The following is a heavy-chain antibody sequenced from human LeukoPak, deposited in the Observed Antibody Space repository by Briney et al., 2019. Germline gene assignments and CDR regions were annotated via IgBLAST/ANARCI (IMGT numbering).Heavy chain of an antibody. Sequence: PSETLSLTCTVSGGSISSHYWSWIRQPPGKGLEWIGYIYYSGSTNYNPPLKSRVTISVDTSKNQFSLKLSSVTAADTAVYYCARVEMATITVAYWGQGTLVTVSS. CDR1: GGSISSHY. D-gene: IGHD5-24*01. CDR2: IYYSGST. CDR3: ARVEMATITVAY. V-gene: IGHV4-59*11. J-gene: IGHJ4*02.